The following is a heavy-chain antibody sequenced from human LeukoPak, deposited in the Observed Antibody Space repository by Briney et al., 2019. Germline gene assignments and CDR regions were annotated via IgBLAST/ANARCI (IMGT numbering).Heavy chain of an antibody. Sequence: GGSLRLSCAASGFTFSSYAMSWVRQAPGKGLEWVSAISGSGGSTYYADSVKGRFTISRDNSKNTLYLQMNSLRAEDTAVYYCAKFPETSRYYYYYYYMDVWGKGTTVTVSS. CDR3: AKFPETSRYYYYYYYMDV. J-gene: IGHJ6*03. CDR2: ISGSGGST. CDR1: GFTFSSYA. D-gene: IGHD4-17*01. V-gene: IGHV3-23*01.